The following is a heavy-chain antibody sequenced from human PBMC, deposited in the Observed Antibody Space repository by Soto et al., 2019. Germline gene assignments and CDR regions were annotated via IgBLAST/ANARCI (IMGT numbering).Heavy chain of an antibody. CDR1: GFAFGEYA. V-gene: IGHV3-9*01. Sequence: PGGSLRLSCVASGFAFGEYAMHWVRQAPGKGLEWVSGISWNSGSIGYADSVKGRFTISRDNAKNSLYLQMNSLRAEDTALYYCAKDRRPYDFWTYYFDYWGQGTLVTVSS. J-gene: IGHJ4*02. D-gene: IGHD3-3*01. CDR2: ISWNSGSI. CDR3: AKDRRPYDFWTYYFDY.